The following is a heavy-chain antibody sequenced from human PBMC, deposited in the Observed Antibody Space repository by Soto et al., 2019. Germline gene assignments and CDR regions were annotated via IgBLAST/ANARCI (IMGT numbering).Heavy chain of an antibody. CDR2: INPILDST. CDR1: GIMSSGYG. J-gene: IGHJ4*02. CDR3: ATMKRARLDS. Sequence: QEQVVQSGPAKKEPGSSVKVSCRASGIMSSGYGFTWVRQAPGQGREWVGMINPILDSTHYAQNLHGRVPLSVDKSTETAYLEVTRLRLAGTAIYFCATMKRARLDSGGRGTVVTVSS. D-gene: IGHD6-25*01. V-gene: IGHV1-69*09.